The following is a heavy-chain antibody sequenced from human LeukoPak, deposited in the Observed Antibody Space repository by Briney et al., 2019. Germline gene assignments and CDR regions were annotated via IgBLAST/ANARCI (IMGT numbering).Heavy chain of an antibody. CDR1: GLTFSSYA. V-gene: IGHV3-23*01. Sequence: GGSLKLSCAASGLTFSSYAMSWVRQAPGKGLEWVSAISGSGGSTYYADSVKGRFTISRDNSKNTLYLQMNSLRAEDTAVYYCAKEMVRYYDSSGYHHDAFDIWGQGTMVTVSS. CDR3: AKEMVRYYDSSGYHHDAFDI. D-gene: IGHD3-22*01. J-gene: IGHJ3*02. CDR2: ISGSGGST.